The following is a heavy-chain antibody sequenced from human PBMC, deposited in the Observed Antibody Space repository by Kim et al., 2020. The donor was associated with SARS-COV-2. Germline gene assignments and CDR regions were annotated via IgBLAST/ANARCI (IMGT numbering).Heavy chain of an antibody. CDR3: GRHYSSHRYCSTTGCDF. V-gene: IGHV4-39*01. Sequence: SETLSLTCTVSGASISRSDYYWGWIRQTPGKGLEWIASIYYSGTTYYNPSLRSRVTLSVDTSENQFSLRLSSVTAADTAVYYCGRHYSSHRYCSTTGCDFWGQGTLVTVSS. CDR2: IYYSGTT. CDR1: GASISRSDYY. D-gene: IGHD2-2*01. J-gene: IGHJ4*02.